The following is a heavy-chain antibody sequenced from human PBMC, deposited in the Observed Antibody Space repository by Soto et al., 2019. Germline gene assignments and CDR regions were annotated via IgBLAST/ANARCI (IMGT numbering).Heavy chain of an antibody. Sequence: ASVKVSCKASGYTFTSYDINWVRQATGQGLEWMGLMNPNSGNTSYAQKFQGRVTMTRDTSTSTVYMELSSLRSEDTAVYYCARFSSGYYLGSDDYWGQGTLVTVSS. CDR2: MNPNSGNT. J-gene: IGHJ4*02. CDR1: GYTFTSYD. D-gene: IGHD3-22*01. CDR3: ARFSSGYYLGSDDY. V-gene: IGHV1-8*01.